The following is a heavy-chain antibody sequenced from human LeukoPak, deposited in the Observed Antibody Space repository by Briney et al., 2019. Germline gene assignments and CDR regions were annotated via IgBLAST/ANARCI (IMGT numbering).Heavy chain of an antibody. CDR2: INTSTTTK. D-gene: IGHD3-3*01. J-gene: IGHJ6*03. Sequence: PGGSLRLSCAASGFSFSSSGMNWVRQAPGKGLEWVSYINTSTTTKNYADSVKGRFTISRDNAKNSLYLQMNSLRAEDTAVYYCARAPPITIFGVVPPYYYMDVWGKGTTVTVSS. CDR3: ARAPPITIFGVVPPYYYMDV. CDR1: GFSFSSSG. V-gene: IGHV3-48*01.